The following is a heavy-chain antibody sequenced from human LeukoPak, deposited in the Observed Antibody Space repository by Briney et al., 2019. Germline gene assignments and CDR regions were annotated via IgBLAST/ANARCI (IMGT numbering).Heavy chain of an antibody. D-gene: IGHD3-10*01. CDR2: IYYSGST. J-gene: IGHJ3*02. Sequence: WETLSLTCTVSGDPISGFYWSWIRQPPGKGLEWIAYIYYSGSTNYNPSLKSRVTILIETSKNQFSLNLRSVTAADTAVYYCARGGARGSSAFDIWGQGTMVTVSS. V-gene: IGHV4-59*01. CDR1: GDPISGFY. CDR3: ARGGARGSSAFDI.